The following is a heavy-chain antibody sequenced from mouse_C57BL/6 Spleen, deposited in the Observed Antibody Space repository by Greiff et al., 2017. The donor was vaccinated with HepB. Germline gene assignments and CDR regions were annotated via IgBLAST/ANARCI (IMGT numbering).Heavy chain of an antibody. J-gene: IGHJ2*01. D-gene: IGHD1-1*01. V-gene: IGHV3-6*01. CDR3: ARGYGSSPYFDY. Sequence: EVKLMESGPGLVKPSQSLSLTCSVTGYSITSGYYWNWIRQFPGNKLEWMGYISYDGSNNYNPSLKNRISITRDTSKNQFFLKLNSVTTEDTATYYCARGYGSSPYFDYWGQGTTLTVSS. CDR2: ISYDGSN. CDR1: GYSITSGYY.